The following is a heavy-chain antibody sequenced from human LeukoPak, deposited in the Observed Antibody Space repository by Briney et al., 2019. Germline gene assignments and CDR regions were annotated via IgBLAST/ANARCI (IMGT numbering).Heavy chain of an antibody. V-gene: IGHV4-59*01. CDR1: GGSISSYY. CDR3: ARDDSGYDSGWFDP. Sequence: SETLSLTCTVSGGSISSYYCSWIRQPPGKGLEWIGYIYYSGSTNYNPSLKSRVTISVDTSKNQFSLKLSSVTAADTAVYYCARDDSGYDSGWFDPWGQGTLVTVSS. D-gene: IGHD5-12*01. J-gene: IGHJ5*02. CDR2: IYYSGST.